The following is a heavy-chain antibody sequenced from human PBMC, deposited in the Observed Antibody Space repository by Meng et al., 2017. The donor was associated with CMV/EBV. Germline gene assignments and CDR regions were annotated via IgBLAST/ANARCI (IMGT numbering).Heavy chain of an antibody. CDR1: GFTFSTSA. J-gene: IGHJ4*02. CDR2: IRSKAKSYAT. CDR3: TRHGGNWYGVDY. V-gene: IGHV3-73*01. D-gene: IGHD1-1*01. Sequence: LSLTCAASGFTFSTSAIHWVRQASGKGLEWVGRIRSKAKSYATTYAASVTGRFTISRDDSKNTAYLQMNSLKTEDTAIYYCTRHGGNWYGVDYWGLGTLVTVSS.